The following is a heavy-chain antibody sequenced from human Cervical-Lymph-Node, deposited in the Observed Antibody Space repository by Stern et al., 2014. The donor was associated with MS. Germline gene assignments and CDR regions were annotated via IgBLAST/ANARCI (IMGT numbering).Heavy chain of an antibody. CDR2: ISAYNGNT. D-gene: IGHD3-22*01. Sequence: QVQLGQSGAEVKKPGASVKVSCKASGYTFTSYGISWVRQAPGQGLEWMGWISAYNGNTNYAQKLQGRVTMTTDTSTSTAYMELRSLRSGDTAVYYCARHDSSGYYNDAFDIWGQGTMVTVSS. CDR3: ARHDSSGYYNDAFDI. V-gene: IGHV1-18*01. J-gene: IGHJ3*02. CDR1: GYTFTSYG.